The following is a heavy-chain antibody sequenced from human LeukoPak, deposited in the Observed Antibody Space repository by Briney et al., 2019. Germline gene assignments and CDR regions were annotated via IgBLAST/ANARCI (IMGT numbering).Heavy chain of an antibody. V-gene: IGHV4-39*07. CDR3: AESRDGYKFDY. D-gene: IGHD5-24*01. J-gene: IGHJ4*02. CDR1: GGSIRSRSYH. Sequence: SYTLSLTFTVSGGSIRSRSYHWGWIRQPPGEGLEWIGSISYSGSPHYTPPPKSRDTLSVDPSKNQFSLKLSSVTAADTAMYYCAESRDGYKFDYWGQGTLVTVSS. CDR2: ISYSGSP.